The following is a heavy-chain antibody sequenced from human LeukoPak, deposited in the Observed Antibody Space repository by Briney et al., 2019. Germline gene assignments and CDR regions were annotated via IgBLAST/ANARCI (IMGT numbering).Heavy chain of an antibody. CDR1: GFTFDDYA. CDR3: AKDMEAAAGTGYYGMDV. CDR2: ISWNSGSI. V-gene: IGHV3-9*01. J-gene: IGHJ6*02. D-gene: IGHD6-13*01. Sequence: GGSLRLSCAASGFTFDDYAMHWVRQAPGKGLEWVSGISWNSGSIGYADSVKGRFTISRDNAKNSLYLQMNSLRAEDTALYYCAKDMEAAAGTGYYGMDVWGQGTTVTVSS.